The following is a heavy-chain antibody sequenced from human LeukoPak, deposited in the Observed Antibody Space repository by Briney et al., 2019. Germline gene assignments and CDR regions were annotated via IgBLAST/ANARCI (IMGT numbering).Heavy chain of an antibody. V-gene: IGHV3-21*01. J-gene: IGHJ4*02. Sequence: KPGGSLRLSCAASGFTFSSYSMNWVRQAPGKGLEWVSYISSSGSSIYYADSVKGRFTMSRDNAKNSLYLQMNSRSAEDTAVYYCTRPRTGTTDYWGKGTLVTVSS. CDR2: ISSSGSSI. CDR1: GFTFSSYS. CDR3: TRPRTGTTDY. D-gene: IGHD1-7*01.